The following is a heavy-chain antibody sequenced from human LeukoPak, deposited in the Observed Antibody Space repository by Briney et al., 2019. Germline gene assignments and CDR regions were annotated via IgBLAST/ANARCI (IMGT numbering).Heavy chain of an antibody. CDR1: GFTFSSYA. CDR2: ISGSGGST. Sequence: GGSLRLSCAASGFTFSSYAMSWVRQAPGKGLEWVSAISGSGGSTYCADSVKGRFTISRDNSKNTLYLQMNSLRAEDTAVYYCAKDGTDYYYYGMDVWGKGTTVTVSS. CDR3: AKDGTDYYYYGMDV. J-gene: IGHJ6*04. V-gene: IGHV3-23*01. D-gene: IGHD1-1*01.